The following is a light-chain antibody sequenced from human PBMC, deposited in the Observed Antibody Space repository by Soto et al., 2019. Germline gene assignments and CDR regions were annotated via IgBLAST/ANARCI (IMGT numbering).Light chain of an antibody. Sequence: EIVLTQSPGTLSLSPGERATLSCRASQSINSRYLAWYQQKPGQAPRLLIYGASSRATGIPDRFSGSGSGTDFTLTISRLEPEDFAVYYCQQFGSSPGFTFGPGTKVGTK. J-gene: IGKJ3*01. V-gene: IGKV3-20*01. CDR1: QSINSRY. CDR2: GAS. CDR3: QQFGSSPGFT.